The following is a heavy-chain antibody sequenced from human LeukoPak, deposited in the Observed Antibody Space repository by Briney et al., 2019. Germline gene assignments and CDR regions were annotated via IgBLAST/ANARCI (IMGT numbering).Heavy chain of an antibody. J-gene: IGHJ4*02. CDR2: MNVKTGAT. CDR1: GYTFTDYY. CDR3: ASPSGTYWRLDY. D-gene: IGHD2-8*02. Sequence: GASVTVSCKASGYTFTDYYIHWVRQAPGHGLEWLGWMNVKTGATSSAQRFPGRFTMTRDTSIGTASMEFSSLTSDDTAVYYCASPSGTYWRLDYCITVILVTVAS. V-gene: IGHV1-2*02.